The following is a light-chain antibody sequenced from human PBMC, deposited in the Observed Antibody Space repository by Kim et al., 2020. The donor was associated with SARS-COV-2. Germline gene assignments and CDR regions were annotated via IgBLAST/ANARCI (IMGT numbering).Light chain of an antibody. CDR1: QSVYSNY. CDR3: QQYGSSWT. J-gene: IGKJ1*01. Sequence: EIVLTQSPGTLSLSPGERATLSCRASQSVYSNYLAWYLQKPGQAPRLLIYGASSRATGIPDRFSGSGSGTDFTLTINRLQPDDFAVYYCQQYGSSWTFGQGTTVDI. CDR2: GAS. V-gene: IGKV3-20*01.